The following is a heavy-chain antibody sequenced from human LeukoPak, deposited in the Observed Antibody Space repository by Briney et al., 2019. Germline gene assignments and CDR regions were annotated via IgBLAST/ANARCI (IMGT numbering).Heavy chain of an antibody. D-gene: IGHD2-21*02. CDR3: ARVPYCGGDCYYDY. CDR1: GFTFSSYA. Sequence: GGSLRLSCAASGFTFSSYAMHWVRQAPGKGLEWMAVISYDGSNKYYADSVKGRFTISRDNSKNTLYLQMNSLRAEDTAVYYCARVPYCGGDCYYDYWGQGTLVTVSS. J-gene: IGHJ4*02. CDR2: ISYDGSNK. V-gene: IGHV3-30-3*01.